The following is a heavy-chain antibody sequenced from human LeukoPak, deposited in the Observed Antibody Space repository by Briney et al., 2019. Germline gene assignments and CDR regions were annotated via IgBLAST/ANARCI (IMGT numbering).Heavy chain of an antibody. D-gene: IGHD6-19*01. J-gene: IGHJ4*02. CDR2: ISYDGSNK. CDR3: AKDFGSGWFYDY. V-gene: IGHV3-30-3*01. CDR1: GFTFSSYA. Sequence: PGGSLRLSCAASGFTFSSYAMHWVRQAPGKGLEWVAVISYDGSNKYYADSVKGRFTISRDNSKNTLYLQMNSLRAEDTAVHYCAKDFGSGWFYDYWGQGTLVTVSS.